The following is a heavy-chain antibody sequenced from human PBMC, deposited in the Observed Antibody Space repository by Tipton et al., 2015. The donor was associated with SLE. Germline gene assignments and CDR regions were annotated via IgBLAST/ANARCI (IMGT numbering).Heavy chain of an antibody. CDR1: GFTFNDQR. CDR2: ISSASLSM. Sequence: SLRLSCAASGFTFNDQRMTWVRQAPGKGLEWVSSISSASLSMYYADSVKGRFTISRDNAKNSLYLQMNSLREEDTAVYYCARVQYSSGSYFFDSWGQGTLVTVSS. J-gene: IGHJ4*02. CDR3: ARVQYSSGSYFFDS. V-gene: IGHV3-21*03. D-gene: IGHD6-19*01.